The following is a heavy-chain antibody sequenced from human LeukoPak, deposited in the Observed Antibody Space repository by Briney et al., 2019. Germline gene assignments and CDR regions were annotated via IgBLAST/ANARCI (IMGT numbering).Heavy chain of an antibody. V-gene: IGHV1-2*02. J-gene: IGHJ4*02. CDR2: INPNSGGT. D-gene: IGHD2-15*01. CDR1: GYTFTGYY. Sequence: ASVKVSCKASGYTFTGYYMHWVRQAPGQGLGWMGWINPNSGGTNYAQKFQGRVTMTRDTSISTAYMELSSLRSDDTAVYYCARGRNIGVVGAATNLEDCWGQGTLVTVSS. CDR3: ARGRNIGVVGAATNLEDC.